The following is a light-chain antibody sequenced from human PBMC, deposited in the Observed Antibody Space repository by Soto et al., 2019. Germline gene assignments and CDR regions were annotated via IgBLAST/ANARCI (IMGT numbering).Light chain of an antibody. CDR1: QSVDKF. V-gene: IGKV3-20*01. CDR3: QQYDGLPLT. CDR2: GAS. Sequence: EIVLTQSPATLSLSPGERATLSCRASQSVDKFLAWYQQRPGQPPRLLIYGASSRATGIPDRFSGSGSGTDFTLTISRLEPEDFAMYYCQQYDGLPLTFGPGTKGDIK. J-gene: IGKJ3*01.